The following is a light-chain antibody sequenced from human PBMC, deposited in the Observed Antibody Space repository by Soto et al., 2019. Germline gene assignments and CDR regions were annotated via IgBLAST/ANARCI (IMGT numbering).Light chain of an antibody. CDR3: QQSGSSGT. J-gene: IGKJ1*01. V-gene: IGKV3-20*01. CDR1: QSVTSNY. CDR2: GVS. Sequence: EVVMTQSPATLSVSPGESATLSCRASQSVTSNYLAWYQQKPGQAPRLLIYGVSSRATGIPDRFSGSGSGTDFTLTISRLEPEDFAVYYCQQSGSSGTFGQGTKVDIK.